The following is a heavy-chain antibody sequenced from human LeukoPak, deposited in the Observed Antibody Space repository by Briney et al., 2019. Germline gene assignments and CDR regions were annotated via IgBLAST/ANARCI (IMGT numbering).Heavy chain of an antibody. CDR3: ARHAYYDSSGPPTGRTFDI. Sequence: ASVKVSCKASGYTFTGYYLHWVRQAPGQGLEWMGWINPNSGGTNYAQKFQGRVTMTRDTSISTAYMELSRLRSDDAAVYYCARHAYYDSSGPPTGRTFDIWGQGTMVSVSS. CDR1: GYTFTGYY. D-gene: IGHD3-22*01. J-gene: IGHJ3*02. V-gene: IGHV1-2*02. CDR2: INPNSGGT.